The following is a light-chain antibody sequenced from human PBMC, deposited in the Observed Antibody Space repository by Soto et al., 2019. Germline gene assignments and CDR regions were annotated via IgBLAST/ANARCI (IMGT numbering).Light chain of an antibody. CDR2: DVT. J-gene: IGLJ1*01. V-gene: IGLV2-14*01. CDR1: SGDVGGYNF. CDR3: CSYASSTSSV. Sequence: QSALTQPASVSGSPGQSITISCTGTSGDVGGYNFVSWYQQYPGKAPKLMIHDVTARPSGVSIRFSGSKSGTTASLTISGLHPEDEAAYYCCSYASSTSSVFGTGTQLTVL.